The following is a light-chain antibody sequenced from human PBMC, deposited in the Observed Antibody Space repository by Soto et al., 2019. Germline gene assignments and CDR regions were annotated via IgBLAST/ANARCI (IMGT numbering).Light chain of an antibody. CDR3: QQYSNWPPAST. CDR1: ETISTN. CDR2: GSS. Sequence: EIVLTQSPATLSVSPGERATLSCRATETISTNLAWFQRKPGQPPRLLIYGSSTRATGVPDRFSGSGSGTEFTRIISSLQSEDVALYYCQQYSNWPPASTFGQGTRLEI. V-gene: IGKV3-15*01. J-gene: IGKJ5*01.